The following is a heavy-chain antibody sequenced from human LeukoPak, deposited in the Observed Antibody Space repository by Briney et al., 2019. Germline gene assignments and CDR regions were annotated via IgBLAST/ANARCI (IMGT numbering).Heavy chain of an antibody. CDR1: GGSFSGYY. V-gene: IGHV4-34*01. CDR2: INHSGST. J-gene: IGHJ4*02. D-gene: IGHD3-10*01. CDR3: ARAVEGITMVRGVPRLFDY. Sequence: SETLSFTCAVYGGSFSGYYWSWIRQPPGKGLEWIGEINHSGSTNYNPSLKSRVTISVDTSKNQFSLKLSSVTAADTAVYYCARAVEGITMVRGVPRLFDYWGQGTLVTVSS.